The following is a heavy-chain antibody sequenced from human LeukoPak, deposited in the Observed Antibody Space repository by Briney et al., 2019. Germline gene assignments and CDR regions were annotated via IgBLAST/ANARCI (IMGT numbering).Heavy chain of an antibody. J-gene: IGHJ3*02. V-gene: IGHV3-21*01. CDR2: ISSSSSYI. CDR3: ARSLRNAFDI. D-gene: IGHD3-3*01. Sequence: TGGSLRLSCAASGFTFSNYNMNWVRQAPGKGLEWVSSISSSSSYIYYADSVKGRFTISRDNAKNSLYLQMNSLRAEDTAVYYCARSLRNAFDIWGQGTMVTVSS. CDR1: GFTFSNYN.